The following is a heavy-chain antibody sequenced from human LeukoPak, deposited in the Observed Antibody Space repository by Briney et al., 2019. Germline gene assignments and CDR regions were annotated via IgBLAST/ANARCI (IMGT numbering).Heavy chain of an antibody. J-gene: IGHJ5*02. CDR2: IYYSGST. Sequence: SETLTLTCTVSGGCISSGGYYWSWVRQHPGKGLEWIGYIYYSGSTYYNPSLKSRVTISVDTSKNQFSLKLSSVTAADTAVYYCAGNWNANWFDPWGQGTLVTVSS. V-gene: IGHV4-31*03. CDR1: GGCISSGGYY. D-gene: IGHD1-1*01. CDR3: AGNWNANWFDP.